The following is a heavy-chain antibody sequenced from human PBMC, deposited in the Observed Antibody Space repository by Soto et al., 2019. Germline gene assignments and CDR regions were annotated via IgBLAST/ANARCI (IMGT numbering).Heavy chain of an antibody. CDR3: ARDCSGGSCYPGMDV. D-gene: IGHD2-15*01. V-gene: IGHV3-21*01. CDR2: ISSSGYI. Sequence: GGSLRLSCAASGFNLTSSSINWGRQAPGKRLEWLSSISSSGYIFTTDSVRGRFTISSDNAKNSVYLHINSLRAEDTAVYFCARDCSGGSCYPGMDVWGQGTTVTVSS. CDR1: GFNLTSSS. J-gene: IGHJ6*02.